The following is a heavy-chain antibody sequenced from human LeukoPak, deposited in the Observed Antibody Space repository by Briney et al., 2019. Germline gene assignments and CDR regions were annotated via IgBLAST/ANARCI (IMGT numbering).Heavy chain of an antibody. CDR2: IRYDGSNK. J-gene: IGHJ4*02. Sequence: GGSLRLSCAASGFTFSSYGMHWVRQAPGKGLEWVAFIRYDGSNKYYADSVKGRFTISRDNSKNTLYLQMNSLRAEDTAVYYCAKDKTEGVTYDYGRVDQALGYWGQGTLVTVSS. D-gene: IGHD4-17*01. CDR3: AKDKTEGVTYDYGRVDQALGY. V-gene: IGHV3-30*02. CDR1: GFTFSSYG.